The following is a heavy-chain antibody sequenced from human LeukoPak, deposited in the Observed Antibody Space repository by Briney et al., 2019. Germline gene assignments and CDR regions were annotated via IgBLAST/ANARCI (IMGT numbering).Heavy chain of an antibody. D-gene: IGHD2-15*01. J-gene: IGHJ4*02. CDR3: ARDKDGYLDY. V-gene: IGHV4-59*01. CDR2: IYYSGST. Sequence: SETLSLTCAVSGYSISSYYWSWIRQPPGKGLEWIGYIYYSGSTKYNFSLKSRVTISVDTSKNQFSVKLSSVTAADTAVYYCARDKDGYLDYWGQGTLVTVSS. CDR1: GYSISSYY.